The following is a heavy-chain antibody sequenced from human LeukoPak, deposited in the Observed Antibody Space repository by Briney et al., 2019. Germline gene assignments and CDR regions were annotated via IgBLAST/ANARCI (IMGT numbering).Heavy chain of an antibody. J-gene: IGHJ4*02. V-gene: IGHV1-2*02. Sequence: GASVKVSCKASGYTFTGYYMHWVRQAPGQGLEWMGWINPSSGGTYYAQKFQGRVTMTRDTSISAAYMELSSLTSDDTAVYYCATKSSGYFMYWGQGTLVTVSS. CDR3: ATKSSGYFMY. CDR2: INPSSGGT. CDR1: GYTFTGYY. D-gene: IGHD3-3*01.